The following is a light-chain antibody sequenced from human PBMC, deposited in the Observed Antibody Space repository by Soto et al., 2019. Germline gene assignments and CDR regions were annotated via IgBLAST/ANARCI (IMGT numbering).Light chain of an antibody. V-gene: IGLV7-46*01. J-gene: IGLJ7*01. CDR1: TGADTSGHY. CDR3: MLSYSGADAV. CDR2: DTS. Sequence: QAVVTQEPSLTVSPGGTVTLTCGSSTGADTSGHYPYWFQQKPGQAPRTLIYDTSNKHSWTPARFSGSLLGGKAALTLSGAQPEDEAEYYCMLSYSGADAVFGGGTQLTVL.